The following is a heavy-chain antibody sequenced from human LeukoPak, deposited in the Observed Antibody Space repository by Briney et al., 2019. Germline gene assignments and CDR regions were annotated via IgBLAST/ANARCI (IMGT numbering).Heavy chain of an antibody. J-gene: IGHJ4*02. D-gene: IGHD1-1*01. CDR2: IYYSGVT. CDR1: GGTIGSSSYY. V-gene: IGHV4-39*07. Sequence: KSSETLSLTCTVSGGTIGSSSYYWGWIRQPPGKGLEWIGSIYYSGVTYYNPSLKSRATISIETSKNQFSLKLSSVTAADTAVYYCARSDNGFDSWGQGALVTVSS. CDR3: ARSDNGFDS.